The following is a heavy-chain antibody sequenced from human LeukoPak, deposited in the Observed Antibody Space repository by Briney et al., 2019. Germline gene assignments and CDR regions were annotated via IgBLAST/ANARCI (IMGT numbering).Heavy chain of an antibody. CDR2: MNPNSGNT. CDR1: GYTFSSYD. CDR3: ARGDFGDYFLDY. Sequence: ASVKVSCKTSGYTFSSYDINWVRQATGQGLEWMGWMNPNSGNTDYAQRFQGRVTMTRNTSISTAYMELSSLRSEDTAVYYCARGDFGDYFLDYWGQGTLVTVSS. J-gene: IGHJ4*02. D-gene: IGHD4-17*01. V-gene: IGHV1-8*01.